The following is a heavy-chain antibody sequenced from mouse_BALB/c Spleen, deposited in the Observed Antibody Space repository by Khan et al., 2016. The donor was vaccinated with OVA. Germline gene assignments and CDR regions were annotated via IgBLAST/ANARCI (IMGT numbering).Heavy chain of an antibody. V-gene: IGHV1-31*01. Sequence: EVQLKQSGPELMKPGASVKISCKASGYTFTSYYIHWVMQSRGQSLEWIGYVDPFSADTTYNQKFKGKATLTVDKSSSTAYIQLSNLTSEDSAVYYCTRHGYVAWFTYWGQGTLVTVSA. CDR1: GYTFTSYY. CDR3: TRHGYVAWFTY. CDR2: VDPFSADT. D-gene: IGHD2-2*01. J-gene: IGHJ3*01.